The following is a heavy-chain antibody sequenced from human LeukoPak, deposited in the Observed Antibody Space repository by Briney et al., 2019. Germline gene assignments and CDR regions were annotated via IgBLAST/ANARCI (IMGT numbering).Heavy chain of an antibody. J-gene: IGHJ3*02. Sequence: PGGSLRLSCEVSGFTFRNYGMNWVRQAPGKGLEWVAVISYDGINEYYVDSVKGRFTISRDNSKNSLYLQMESLTIDDTAVYYCARDPNGGSYLSAFDIWGQGTMVTVSS. V-gene: IGHV3-30*03. CDR3: ARDPNGGSYLSAFDI. D-gene: IGHD1-26*01. CDR1: GFTFRNYG. CDR2: ISYDGINE.